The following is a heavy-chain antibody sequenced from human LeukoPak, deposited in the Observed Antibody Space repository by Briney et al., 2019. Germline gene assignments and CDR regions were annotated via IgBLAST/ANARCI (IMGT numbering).Heavy chain of an antibody. CDR1: GYTFTDYY. Sequence: ASAKISCKVSGYTFTDYYMHWVQQAPGKGLEWMGLVDPEDGETIYAEKFQGRVTITADTSTDTAYMELSSLRSEDTAVYYCAGGDYFGGNYWGQGTLVTVSS. CDR3: AGGDYFGGNY. J-gene: IGHJ4*02. D-gene: IGHD4-17*01. V-gene: IGHV1-69-2*01. CDR2: VDPEDGET.